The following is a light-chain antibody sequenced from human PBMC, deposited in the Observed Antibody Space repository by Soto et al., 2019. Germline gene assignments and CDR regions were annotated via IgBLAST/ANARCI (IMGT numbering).Light chain of an antibody. CDR3: QQYANWPKT. CDR1: QNVGNT. J-gene: IGKJ1*01. V-gene: IGKV3-15*01. CDR2: DAS. Sequence: EIVMTQSPDTLSASPGERATLSCRASQNVGNTLVWYQQKPGQAPRLLIYDASTRATGIPARFSGSGSETEFTLTISSLQSEDLAVYYCQQYANWPKTFGQGTKVDIK.